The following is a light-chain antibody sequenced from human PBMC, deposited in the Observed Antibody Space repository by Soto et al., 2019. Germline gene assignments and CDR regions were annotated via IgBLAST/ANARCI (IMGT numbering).Light chain of an antibody. CDR2: GTA. J-gene: IGKJ4*01. V-gene: IGKV1-17*03. CDR1: QGIGTI. Sequence: DIQLTQSPSAMSASVGDRVTITCRASQGIGTILTWFQQKPGRVPKRLIYGTANLQNGVPTRFSGTGSGTEFTLTISSLQPEDFATYYCLQHAGYPFTFGGGTKVEIK. CDR3: LQHAGYPFT.